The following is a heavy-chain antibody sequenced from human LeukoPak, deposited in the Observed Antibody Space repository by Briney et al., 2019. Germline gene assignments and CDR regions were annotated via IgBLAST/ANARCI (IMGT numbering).Heavy chain of an antibody. J-gene: IGHJ6*02. V-gene: IGHV4-34*01. Sequence: SETLSLTCAVYGGSFSGYYWSWIRQPPGKGLEWIGEINHSGSTNYNPSLKSRVTISVDTSKNQFSLKLSSVAAADTAVYYCARGTSRRYYYYGMDVWGQGTTVTVSS. CDR3: ARGTSRRYYYYGMDV. CDR2: INHSGST. CDR1: GGSFSGYY.